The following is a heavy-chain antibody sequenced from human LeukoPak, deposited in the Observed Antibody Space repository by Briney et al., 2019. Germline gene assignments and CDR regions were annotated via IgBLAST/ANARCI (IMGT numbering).Heavy chain of an antibody. CDR1: GVSVSRYY. CDR2: IYYTGIT. D-gene: IGHD6-19*01. J-gene: IGHJ3*02. Sequence: SETLSLTCTVSGVSVSRYYWSWIRQPPGKGLEYIGYIYYTGITNYNPSLKSRVTISIDASKNQISLKLTSVTAADTAVYYCARGFDSSSGWYPAFDIWGQGTMVTVSS. CDR3: ARGFDSSSGWYPAFDI. V-gene: IGHV4-59*02.